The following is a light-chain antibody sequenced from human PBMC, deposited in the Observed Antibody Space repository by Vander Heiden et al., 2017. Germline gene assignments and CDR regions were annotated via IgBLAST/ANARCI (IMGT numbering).Light chain of an antibody. Sequence: IVLTQSPATLSLSPGERATLSCRASQSINSFLAWYQQKPGQAPRFLIYDASNRAIGIPARFSGSGSGTDFTLTISSLEPEDFAVYYCQQRSNWPLTFGGGTKVEI. V-gene: IGKV3-11*01. CDR2: DAS. CDR3: QQRSNWPLT. J-gene: IGKJ4*01. CDR1: QSINSF.